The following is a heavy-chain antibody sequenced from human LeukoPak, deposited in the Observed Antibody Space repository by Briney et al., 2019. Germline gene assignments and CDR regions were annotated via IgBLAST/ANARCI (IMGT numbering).Heavy chain of an antibody. CDR2: TNPSGGST. Sequence: ASVKVSCKASGYTFTSYYMHWVRQAPGQGLEWMGITNPSGGSTSYAQKFQGRVTMTRDTSTSTVYMELNSLRSEDTAVYYCARDPSSTSWPRTPGMTPDYWGQGTLVTVSS. CDR3: ARDPSSTSWPRTPGMTPDY. V-gene: IGHV1-46*03. CDR1: GYTFTSYY. J-gene: IGHJ4*02. D-gene: IGHD2-2*01.